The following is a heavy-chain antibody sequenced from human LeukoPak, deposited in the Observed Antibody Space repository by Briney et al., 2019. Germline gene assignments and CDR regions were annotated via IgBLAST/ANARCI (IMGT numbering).Heavy chain of an antibody. CDR2: ISPNSGGT. D-gene: IGHD5-24*01. CDR1: GYTFTDYY. V-gene: IGHV1-2*02. J-gene: IGHJ4*02. Sequence: ASVKVSCRASGYTFTDYYMHWVRQAPGQGLEWMGWISPNSGGTNYAQKFQGRVTMTRDTSIRTAYMELSRLRSDDTAAYHCARLMAPVGKRSTPFEYWGQGTLVTVSS. CDR3: ARLMAPVGKRSTPFEY.